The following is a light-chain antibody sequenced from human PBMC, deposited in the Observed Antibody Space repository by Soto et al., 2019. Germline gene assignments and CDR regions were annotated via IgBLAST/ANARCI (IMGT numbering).Light chain of an antibody. CDR3: QQRSSWPLT. Sequence: EIVLTQSPATLSLSPGERATLSCRASQSVSSSYLAWYQQKPGQAPRLLIYDASNRATGIPARFSGRGSGTDFTLTISSLEPEDFGVYYCQQRSSWPLTFGGGTKVDIK. CDR2: DAS. J-gene: IGKJ4*01. CDR1: QSVSSSY. V-gene: IGKV3-11*01.